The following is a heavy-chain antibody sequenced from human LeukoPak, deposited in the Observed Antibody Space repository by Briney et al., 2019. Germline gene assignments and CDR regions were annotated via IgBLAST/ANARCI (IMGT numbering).Heavy chain of an antibody. V-gene: IGHV4-59*08. D-gene: IGHD3-10*01. CDR3: ARHRGSNYYGMDV. Sequence: PSETLSLTCTVSGGSIRGYFWSWIRQPPGKGLEWIGYIYNTLSTNYNPSLKSRVTTSGDTSKNHFSLNLSSVTAADTAVYFCARHRGSNYYGMDVWGQGTTVTVSS. J-gene: IGHJ6*02. CDR2: IYNTLST. CDR1: GGSIRGYF.